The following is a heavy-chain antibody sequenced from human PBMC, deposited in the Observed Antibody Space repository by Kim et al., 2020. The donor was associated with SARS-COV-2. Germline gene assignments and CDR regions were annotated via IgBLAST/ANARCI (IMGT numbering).Heavy chain of an antibody. Sequence: GGSLRLSCAASGFTFSSYGMHWVRQAPGKGLEWVAVISYDGSNKYYADSVKGRFTISRDNSKNTLYLQMNSLRAEDTAVYYCATNYDSSGYGAFDIWGQGTMVTVSS. J-gene: IGHJ3*02. CDR2: ISYDGSNK. CDR1: GFTFSSYG. CDR3: ATNYDSSGYGAFDI. V-gene: IGHV3-30*03. D-gene: IGHD3-22*01.